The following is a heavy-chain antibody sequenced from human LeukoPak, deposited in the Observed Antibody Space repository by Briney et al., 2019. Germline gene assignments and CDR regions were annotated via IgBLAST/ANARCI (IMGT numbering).Heavy chain of an antibody. CDR2: IYSGGST. CDR3: ARTAYLPSYSSSWFDY. D-gene: IGHD6-13*01. V-gene: IGHV3-53*01. CDR1: GFTVSSNY. Sequence: GGSLRLSCAASGFTVSSNYMSWVRQAPGKGLEWVSVIYSGGSTYYADSVKGRFTISRDNSKNTLYLQMNSLRAEDTAVYYCARTAYLPSYSSSWFDYWGQGTLVTVSS. J-gene: IGHJ4*02.